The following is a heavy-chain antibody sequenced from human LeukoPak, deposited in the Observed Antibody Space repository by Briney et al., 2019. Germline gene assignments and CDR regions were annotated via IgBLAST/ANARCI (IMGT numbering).Heavy chain of an antibody. CDR3: ARVAYSYGYDWFDP. V-gene: IGHV4-39*07. J-gene: IGHJ5*02. Sequence: SETLSLTCTVSGDSISSSSYYWGWIRQPPGKGLEWIGSMYYSGSTYYNPSLKSRVTISVDTSKNQFSLKLSSVTAADTAVYYCARVAYSYGYDWFDPWGQGTLVTVSS. CDR2: MYYSGST. D-gene: IGHD5-18*01. CDR1: GDSISSSSYY.